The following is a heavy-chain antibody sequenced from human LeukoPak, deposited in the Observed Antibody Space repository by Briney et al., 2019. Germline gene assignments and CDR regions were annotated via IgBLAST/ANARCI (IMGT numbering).Heavy chain of an antibody. V-gene: IGHV1-2*02. J-gene: IGHJ4*02. D-gene: IGHD3-22*01. CDR1: VYTFTGYY. Sequence: ASVKVSCKASVYTFTGYYTHWVRHAPGRGLEWMGWINPNSGGTHYTQKIQGRVTVNRDTPIRTACMEWSRLRSDDTAVYYCARVKAPPYYYDSSGYHYFFDYWGQGNLVTVSS. CDR3: ARVKAPPYYYDSSGYHYFFDY. CDR2: INPNSGGT.